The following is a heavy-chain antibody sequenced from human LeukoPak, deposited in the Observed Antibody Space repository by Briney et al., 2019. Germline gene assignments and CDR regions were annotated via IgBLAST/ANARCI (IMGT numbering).Heavy chain of an antibody. Sequence: SETLSLTCTVSGRSISSYYWSWIRQPPGKGLEWIGYIYYSGSTNYNPSLKSRVTISVDTSKNQFSLKLSSVTAADTAVYYCARAEQLYYYDSSGYYGSDWFDPWGQGTLVTVSS. CDR1: GRSISSYY. V-gene: IGHV4-59*01. CDR3: ARAEQLYYYDSSGYYGSDWFDP. CDR2: IYYSGST. J-gene: IGHJ5*02. D-gene: IGHD3-22*01.